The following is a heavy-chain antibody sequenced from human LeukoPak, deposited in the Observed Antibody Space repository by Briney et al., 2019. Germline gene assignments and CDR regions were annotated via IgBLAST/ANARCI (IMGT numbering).Heavy chain of an antibody. V-gene: IGHV4-59*12. CDR1: GGSISPYY. CDR3: ARVLSIVVVPGATFWFDP. Sequence: PSETLSLTCTVSGGSISPYYWSWIRQPPGKGLEWIGYIFYTGSTNYNPSLTSRVTMSVDTSKNQFSLKLSSVTAADTAVYHCARVLSIVVVPGATFWFDPWGQGTLVTVSS. D-gene: IGHD2-2*01. CDR2: IFYTGST. J-gene: IGHJ5*02.